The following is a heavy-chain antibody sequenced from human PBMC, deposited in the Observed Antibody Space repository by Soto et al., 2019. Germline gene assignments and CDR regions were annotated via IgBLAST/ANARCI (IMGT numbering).Heavy chain of an antibody. CDR3: ARGLWSGYHPFDY. CDR2: IYYSGST. D-gene: IGHD3-3*01. J-gene: IGHJ4*02. Sequence: SETLSLTCTVSGGSISSYYWSWIRQPPGKGLEWIGYIYYSGSTNYNPSLKSRVTISVDTSKNQFSLKLSSVTAADTAVYYCARGLWSGYHPFDYWGQGTLVTVSS. V-gene: IGHV4-59*01. CDR1: GGSISSYY.